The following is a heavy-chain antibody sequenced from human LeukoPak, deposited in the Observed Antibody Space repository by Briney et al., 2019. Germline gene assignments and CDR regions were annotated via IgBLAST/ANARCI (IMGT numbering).Heavy chain of an antibody. J-gene: IGHJ4*02. CDR3: AKTGTMGYYFDY. Sequence: GGSLRLSCAASGFTFSSYAMSWVRQAPGKGLEWVSAISGSGGSTYYADSAKGRFTISRDNSKNTLYLQMNSLRAEDTAVYYCAKTGTMGYYFDYWGQGTLVTVSS. CDR2: ISGSGGST. D-gene: IGHD3-10*01. V-gene: IGHV3-23*01. CDR1: GFTFSSYA.